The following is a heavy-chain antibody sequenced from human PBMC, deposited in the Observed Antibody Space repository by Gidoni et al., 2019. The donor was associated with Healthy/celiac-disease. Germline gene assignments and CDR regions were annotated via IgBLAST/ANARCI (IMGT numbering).Heavy chain of an antibody. CDR2: ISSSSSTL. V-gene: IGHV3-48*02. CDR3: ARIQGDYGIWYFDL. J-gene: IGHJ2*01. CDR1: GFTFSSYS. Sequence: EVQLVESGGGLVQPGGALRRCCAASGFTFSSYSMNWVRQAPGKGLEGVSYISSSSSTLYYADSVKGRFTISRDNAKNSLYLQMNSLRDEDTAVYYCARIQGDYGIWYFDLWGRGTLVTVSS. D-gene: IGHD4-17*01.